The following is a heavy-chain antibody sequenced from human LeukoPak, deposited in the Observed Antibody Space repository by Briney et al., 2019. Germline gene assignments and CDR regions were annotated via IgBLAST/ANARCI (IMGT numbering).Heavy chain of an antibody. D-gene: IGHD2-8*01. CDR1: GFPFSDFS. V-gene: IGHV3-23*01. CDR3: AKQSYARSLGE. Sequence: RPGGSLRLSCATSGFPFSDFSMSWVRQAPGKGLEWISTTNSGGTSTYYAESVKGRFTISRDNSKNILYLQMSSLRVEDTAVYYCAKQSYARSLGEGGPGTLVSVSS. CDR2: TNSGGTST. J-gene: IGHJ4*02.